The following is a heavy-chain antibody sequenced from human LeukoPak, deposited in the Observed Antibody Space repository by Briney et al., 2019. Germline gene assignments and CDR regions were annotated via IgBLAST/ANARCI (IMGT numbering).Heavy chain of an antibody. CDR1: GYTFTSYY. J-gene: IGHJ6*03. CDR2: INPSGGST. V-gene: IGHV1-46*01. Sequence: ASVKVSCKASGYTFTSYYMHWVRQAPGQGLEWMGIINPSGGSTSYAQKFQGRVTMTRDMSTSTVYMELRTLRSDDTAVYYCARGATAGRFSLRPTGAYYMDVWGKGTTVTVSS. D-gene: IGHD6-13*01. CDR3: ARGATAGRFSLRPTGAYYMDV.